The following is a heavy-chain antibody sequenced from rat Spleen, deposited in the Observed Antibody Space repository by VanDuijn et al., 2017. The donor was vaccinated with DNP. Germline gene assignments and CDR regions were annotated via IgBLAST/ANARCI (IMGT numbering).Heavy chain of an antibody. D-gene: IGHD3-1*01. Sequence: EVQLVESGGGFVQPGRSLRLSCAASGFIFSGYDMAWVRQAPSKGLEYVASVNTGGGITYYRDSVKGRFIVSRDNAKSTLDLQMDSLRSEDTATYYCVRRGGKGLFSKWGQGTLVTVSS. V-gene: IGHV5-25*01. CDR3: VRRGGKGLFSK. CDR1: GFIFSGYD. J-gene: IGHJ3*01. CDR2: VNTGGGIT.